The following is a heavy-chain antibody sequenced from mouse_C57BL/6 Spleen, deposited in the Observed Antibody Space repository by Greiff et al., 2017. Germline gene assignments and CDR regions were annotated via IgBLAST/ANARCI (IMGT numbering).Heavy chain of an antibody. D-gene: IGHD4-1*01. V-gene: IGHV1-55*01. CDR1: GYTFTSYW. J-gene: IGHJ3*01. Sequence: QVQLQQSGAELVKPGASVKLSCKASGYTFTSYWITWVKQRPGQGLEWIGEINPGSGSTNYNEKFKGKATLTVDTSSSTAYMQLSSLTSEDSAVYYCASNWDKRAWFAYRGQGTLVTVSA. CDR3: ASNWDKRAWFAY. CDR2: INPGSGST.